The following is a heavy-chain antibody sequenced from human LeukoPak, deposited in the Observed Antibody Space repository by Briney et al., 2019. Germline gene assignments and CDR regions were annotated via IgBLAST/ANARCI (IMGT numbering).Heavy chain of an antibody. V-gene: IGHV1-2*02. CDR3: ARVGGPGYSSGWYGY. D-gene: IGHD6-19*01. Sequence: ASVKVSCKASGYTFTGYYLHWVRQAPGQGLELMGWINPNSGGTNYAQKFQGRVTMTRDTSISTAYMEVSRLRSDDTAVYYCARVGGPGYSSGWYGYWGQGTLVTVSS. CDR2: INPNSGGT. J-gene: IGHJ4*02. CDR1: GYTFTGYY.